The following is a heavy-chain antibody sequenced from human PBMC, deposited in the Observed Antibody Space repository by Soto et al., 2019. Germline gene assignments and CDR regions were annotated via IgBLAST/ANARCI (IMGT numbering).Heavy chain of an antibody. D-gene: IGHD3-22*01. CDR1: GGSISSGEYY. J-gene: IGHJ4*02. Sequence: QVQLQESGPGLVKPSQTLSLTCAVSGGSISSGEYYWSWIRQPPGKGLEWIGYIYYTGRTYYNPSLKSRLFISVDTSKNQVSLKLSSVTAADTAVYYCATLYYYHTYWGQGTLVTVSS. CDR3: ATLYYYHTY. V-gene: IGHV4-30-4*01. CDR2: IYYTGRT.